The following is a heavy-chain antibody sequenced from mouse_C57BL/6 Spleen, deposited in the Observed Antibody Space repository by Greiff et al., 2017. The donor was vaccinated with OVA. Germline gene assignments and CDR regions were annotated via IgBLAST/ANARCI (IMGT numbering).Heavy chain of an antibody. D-gene: IGHD2-5*01. CDR3: ARHEDSNNYCDY. V-gene: IGHV5-12*01. CDR1: GFTFSDYY. Sequence: EVQVVESGGGLVQPGGSLKLSCAASGFTFSDYYMYWVRQTPEKRLEWVAYISNGGGSTYYPDTVKGRFTISRDNAKNTLYLKMSRLKSEDTAMYYCARHEDSNNYCDYWGQGTTLTVSS. J-gene: IGHJ2*01. CDR2: ISNGGGST.